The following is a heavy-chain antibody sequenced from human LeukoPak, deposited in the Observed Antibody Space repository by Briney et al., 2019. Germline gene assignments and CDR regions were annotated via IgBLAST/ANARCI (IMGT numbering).Heavy chain of an antibody. J-gene: IGHJ4*02. V-gene: IGHV3-21*01. CDR2: TSSSSSYI. CDR1: GFTFSSYS. D-gene: IGHD6-13*01. Sequence: GGSLRLSCAASGFTFSSYSMNWVRQAPGKGLEWVSSTSSSSSYIYYADSVKGRFTISRDNAKNSLYLQMNSLRAEDTAVYYCARGTVGSWYFDYWGQGTLVTVSS. CDR3: ARGTVGSWYFDY.